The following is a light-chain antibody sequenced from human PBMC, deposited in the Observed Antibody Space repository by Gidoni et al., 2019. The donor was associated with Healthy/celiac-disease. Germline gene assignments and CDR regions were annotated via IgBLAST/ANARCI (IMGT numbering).Light chain of an antibody. J-gene: IGLJ3*02. Sequence: QSVLTQPPSVSAAPGQKVTISCSGSSSNMGNNYVSWYQQLPGTAPKLLIYHNNKRPSGIPDRFSGSKSGTSATLGITGLQTGDEADYYCGTWDSSLSAGRVFGGGTKLTVL. CDR1: SSNMGNNY. CDR3: GTWDSSLSAGRV. V-gene: IGLV1-51*01. CDR2: HNN.